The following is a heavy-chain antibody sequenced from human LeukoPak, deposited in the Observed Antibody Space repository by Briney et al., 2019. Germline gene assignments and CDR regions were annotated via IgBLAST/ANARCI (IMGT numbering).Heavy chain of an antibody. CDR2: INPSGDGT. D-gene: IGHD5-12*01. V-gene: IGHV1-46*01. CDR1: GHTFTTYY. Sequence: ASVKVSCKASGHTFTTYYVHLVRQAPGQGLEWMGVINPSGDGTNYPQRFQGRVTMTTDTSTSTAYMELRSLRSDDTAVYYCAREDGYDSDAFDIWGQGTMVTVSS. J-gene: IGHJ3*02. CDR3: AREDGYDSDAFDI.